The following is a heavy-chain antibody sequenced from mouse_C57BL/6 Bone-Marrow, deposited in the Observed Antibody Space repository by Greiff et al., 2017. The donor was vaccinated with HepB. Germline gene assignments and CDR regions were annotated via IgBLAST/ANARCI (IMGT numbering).Heavy chain of an antibody. Sequence: QVQLQQSGAELVRPGTSVKLSCKASGYTFTSYWMHWVKQRPGQGLEWIGVIDPSASYTHYNQKFKGKATLTVETSASTAYMQLSSLTSDYSAVYYCSNAYYAMVECGQAPSVTVSS. CDR1: GYTFTSYW. V-gene: IGHV1-59*01. CDR2: IDPSASYT. J-gene: IGHJ4*01. D-gene: IGHD6-5*01. CDR3: SNAYYAMVE.